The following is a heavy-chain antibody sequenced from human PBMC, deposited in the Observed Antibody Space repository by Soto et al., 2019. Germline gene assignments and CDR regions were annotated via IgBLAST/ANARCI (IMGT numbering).Heavy chain of an antibody. CDR2: IYSSGST. CDR3: ARDHPHSYGVYYFDY. V-gene: IGHV4-59*01. D-gene: IGHD5-18*01. CDR1: GGSISNYY. Sequence: PSETLSLTCTVSGGSISNYYLNWIRQSPGKGLEWIGYIYSSGSTHYNPSLQNRVTISIDTSKNQVSLKVNSVTAAATAVYYCARDHPHSYGVYYFDYWGQGTPVTVSS. J-gene: IGHJ4*02.